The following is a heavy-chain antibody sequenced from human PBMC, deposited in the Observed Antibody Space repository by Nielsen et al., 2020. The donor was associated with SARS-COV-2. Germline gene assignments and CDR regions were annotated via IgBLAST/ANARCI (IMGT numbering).Heavy chain of an antibody. J-gene: IGHJ4*02. CDR1: GFTFSSYG. CDR2: IWYDGSNK. Sequence: GGSLRLSCAASGFTFSSYGMHWVRQAPGKGLEWVAVIWYDGSNKYYADSVKGRFTISRDNSKNTLSLQMNSLRGEDTAVYYCVRESAYGDYTGGFDYWGQGTLVTVSS. CDR3: VRESAYGDYTGGFDY. D-gene: IGHD4-17*01. V-gene: IGHV3-33*01.